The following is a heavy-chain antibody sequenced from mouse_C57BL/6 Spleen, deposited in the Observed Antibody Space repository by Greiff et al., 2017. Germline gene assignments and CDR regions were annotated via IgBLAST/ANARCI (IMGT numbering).Heavy chain of an antibody. CDR2: ISSGSSTI. CDR1: GFTFSDYG. D-gene: IGHD2-4*01. V-gene: IGHV5-17*01. CDR3: ARNDYGSYFDY. Sequence: EVQLVESGGGLVKPGGSLKLSCAASGFTFSDYGMHWVRQAPEKGLEWVAYISSGSSTIYYADTVKGRFTISRDNAKNTLFLQMTSLRSEDTAMYYCARNDYGSYFDYWGQGTTLTVSS. J-gene: IGHJ2*01.